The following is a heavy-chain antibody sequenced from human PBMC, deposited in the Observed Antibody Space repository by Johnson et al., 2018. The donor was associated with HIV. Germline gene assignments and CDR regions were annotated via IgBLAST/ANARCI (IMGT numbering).Heavy chain of an antibody. CDR2: ISSSGNTI. V-gene: IGHV3-11*04. Sequence: VQVLESGGGLVRPGGSLRLSCAASGFTFSEYYMSWVRQSPGKGLEWVSYISSSGNTIYYADSVKGRFTISRDNAKNSVDLQMNSLRVDDTAVYYCVRDDGISGYAFGMWGQGTMVTFSS. D-gene: IGHD3-10*01. CDR1: GFTFSEYY. CDR3: VRDDGISGYAFGM. J-gene: IGHJ3*02.